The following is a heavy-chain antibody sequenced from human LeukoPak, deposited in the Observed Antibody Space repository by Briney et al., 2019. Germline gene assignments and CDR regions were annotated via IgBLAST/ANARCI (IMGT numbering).Heavy chain of an antibody. CDR1: GGSISSSNW. J-gene: IGHJ4*02. CDR2: IYHSGST. D-gene: IGHD6-19*01. CDR3: ARSSGWYLYYFDY. Sequence: SGTLSLTCAVSGGSISSSNWWSWVRQPPGKGLEWIGEIYHSGSTNYNPSLKSRVTISVDKPKNQFSLKLSSVTAADTAVYYCARSSGWYLYYFDYWGQGTLVTVSS. V-gene: IGHV4-4*02.